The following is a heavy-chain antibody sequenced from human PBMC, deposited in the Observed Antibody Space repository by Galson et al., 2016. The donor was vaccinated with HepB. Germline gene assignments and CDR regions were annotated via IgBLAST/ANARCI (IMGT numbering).Heavy chain of an antibody. J-gene: IGHJ6*04. V-gene: IGHV3-13*01. CDR1: GFTFSIHD. CDR2: IETSGAT. CDR3: TRGKSLWTMPWNYGLDV. D-gene: IGHD2-2*01. Sequence: SLRIACAASGFTFSIHDMHWVRQATGKGLEWVSAIETSGATYYPDSVKGRFTISRENGKNSLYLQMDSLRAGDTAVYYCTRGKSLWTMPWNYGLDVWGKGTTVTVPS.